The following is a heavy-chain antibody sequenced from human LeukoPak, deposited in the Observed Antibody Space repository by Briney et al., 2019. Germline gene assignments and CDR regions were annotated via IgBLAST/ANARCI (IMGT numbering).Heavy chain of an antibody. CDR2: ISWNSGSI. D-gene: IGHD6-13*01. Sequence: PGGSLRLSCAASGFTFDDYAMHWVRQAPGKGLEWVSGISWNSGSIGYADSVKGRFTISRDNAKNSLYLQMNSLRAEDTALYYCAKDSALYSSSFAYFDHWGQGTLVTVSS. V-gene: IGHV3-9*01. CDR3: AKDSALYSSSFAYFDH. CDR1: GFTFDDYA. J-gene: IGHJ4*02.